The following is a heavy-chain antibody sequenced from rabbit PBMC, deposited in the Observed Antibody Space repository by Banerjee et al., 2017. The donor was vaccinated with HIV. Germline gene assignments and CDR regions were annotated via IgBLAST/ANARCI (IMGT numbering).Heavy chain of an antibody. CDR1: GFSFSSSYW. J-gene: IGHJ4*01. Sequence: QEQLEESGGDLVKPEGSLTLTCTASGFSFSSSYWICWVRQAPGKGLEWIGCIYAGSSGSTYYASWVNGRFTISRSTSLNTVDLKMTSLTAADTATYFCARGASESAYYYFNLWGPGTLAPS. D-gene: IGHD1-1*01. CDR3: ARGASESAYYYFNL. CDR2: IYAGSSGST. V-gene: IGHV1S45*01.